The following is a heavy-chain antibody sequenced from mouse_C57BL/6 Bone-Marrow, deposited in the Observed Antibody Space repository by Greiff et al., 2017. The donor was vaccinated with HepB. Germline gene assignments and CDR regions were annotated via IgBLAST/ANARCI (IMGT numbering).Heavy chain of an antibody. Sequence: EVQGGEEGEERGREGEAVKREGKRGGETVKREGRNWVKQRPAQSLEWIGYIYIGNGYTEYNEKFKGKATLTSDTSSSTAYMQLSSLTSEDSAIYFCAGELLDYWGQGTTLTVSS. V-gene: IGHV1-58*01. CDR1: GETVKREG. J-gene: IGHJ2*01. CDR2: IYIGNGYT. CDR3: AGELLDY.